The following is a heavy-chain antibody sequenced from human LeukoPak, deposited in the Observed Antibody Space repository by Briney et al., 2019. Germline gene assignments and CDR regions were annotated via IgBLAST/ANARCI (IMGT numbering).Heavy chain of an antibody. J-gene: IGHJ4*02. V-gene: IGHV3-23*01. D-gene: IGHD6-19*01. CDR1: GFTFSSYG. CDR2: ISISYSRT. Sequence: PGGSLGLSCAASGFTFSSYGMNWVRRAPGKGLEWVSGISISYSRTYYADSVKGRFTISRDNSRNTLYLQMNSLRAEDTAIYYCAKVSGQVEDWGQGTLVTVTS. CDR3: AKVSGQVED.